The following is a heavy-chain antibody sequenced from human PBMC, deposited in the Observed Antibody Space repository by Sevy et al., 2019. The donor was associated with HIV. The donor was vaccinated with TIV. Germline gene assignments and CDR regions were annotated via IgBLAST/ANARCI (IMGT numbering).Heavy chain of an antibody. CDR2: ISYDGSNK. J-gene: IGHJ6*02. CDR3: AKDLTRDSSGYYDPIYYYGMDV. V-gene: IGHV3-30*18. D-gene: IGHD3-22*01. Sequence: GGSLRLSCAASGFTFSSYGMHWVRQAPGKGLEWVAVISYDGSNKYYADSVKGRFTISRDNSKNTLYLQMNSLRAEDTAVYYCAKDLTRDSSGYYDPIYYYGMDVWGQGTTVTVSS. CDR1: GFTFSSYG.